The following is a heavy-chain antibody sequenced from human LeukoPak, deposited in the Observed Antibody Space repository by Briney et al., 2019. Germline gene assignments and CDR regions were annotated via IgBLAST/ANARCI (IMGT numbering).Heavy chain of an antibody. D-gene: IGHD2-2*01. CDR1: GGSISSGDYY. J-gene: IGHJ3*02. CDR2: IYYSGST. CDR3: ARDGPRYCSSTSCYGRLGAFDT. V-gene: IGHV4-30-4*01. Sequence: PSETLSLTCTVSGGSISSGDYYWSWIRQPPGKGLEWIGYIYYSGSTYYNPSLKSRVTISVDTSKNQFSLKLSSVTAADTAVYYCARDGPRYCSSTSCYGRLGAFDTWGQGTMVTVSS.